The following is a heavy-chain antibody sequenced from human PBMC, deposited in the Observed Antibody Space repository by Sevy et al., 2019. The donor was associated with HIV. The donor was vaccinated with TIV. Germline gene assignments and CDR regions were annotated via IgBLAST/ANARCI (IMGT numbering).Heavy chain of an antibody. D-gene: IGHD2-21*02. V-gene: IGHV3-48*02. CDR3: ARGPDCGGDCDVGFYYPLDV. CDR1: GFIFSRYS. J-gene: IGHJ6*02. Sequence: GGSLRLSCTVSGFIFSRYSMNWVRQAPGKGLEWISYTSGNSGAIYYPDSVKGRFTVSRDNANNALFLQMGSLKDDDTAVYYCARGPDCGGDCDVGFYYPLDVWGQGTTVTVSS. CDR2: TSGNSGAI.